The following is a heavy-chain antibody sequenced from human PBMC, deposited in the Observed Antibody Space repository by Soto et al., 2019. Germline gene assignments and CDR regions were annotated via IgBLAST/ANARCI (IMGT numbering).Heavy chain of an antibody. V-gene: IGHV1-24*01. J-gene: IGHJ5*02. CDR1: GYTLTELS. CDR3: ATAEYCSSTSCDSNNWFDP. D-gene: IGHD2-2*01. Sequence: ASVKVSCKVSGYTLTELSMHWVRQAPGKGLEWMGGFDPEDGETIYAQKFQGRVTMTEDTSTDTAYMELSSLRSEDTAVYYCATAEYCSSTSCDSNNWFDPWGQGTLVTVSS. CDR2: FDPEDGET.